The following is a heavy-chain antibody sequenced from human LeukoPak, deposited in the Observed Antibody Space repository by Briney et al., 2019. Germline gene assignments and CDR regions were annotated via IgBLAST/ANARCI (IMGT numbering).Heavy chain of an antibody. Sequence: GGSLRLSCAASGFTFANYGMSWIRQAPGKGLEWVSYISSSSSYTNYADSVKGRFTISRDNSKNSLYLQMNSPRAEDTAVYYCARDRCSSTSCFHYYYGMDVWGQGTTVTVSS. V-gene: IGHV3-11*05. CDR1: GFTFANYG. J-gene: IGHJ6*02. D-gene: IGHD2-2*01. CDR3: ARDRCSSTSCFHYYYGMDV. CDR2: ISSSSSYT.